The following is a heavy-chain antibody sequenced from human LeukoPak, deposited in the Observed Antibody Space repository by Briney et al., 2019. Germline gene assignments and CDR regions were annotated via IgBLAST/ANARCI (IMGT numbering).Heavy chain of an antibody. V-gene: IGHV4-59*01. CDR1: GGSITSYY. CDR2: IYYSGST. CDR3: ARDYSSYYGMDV. J-gene: IGHJ6*02. D-gene: IGHD4-11*01. Sequence: SETLSLTCSVSGGSITSYYWSWIRQPPGKGLEWIGYIYYSGSTNYNPSLESRVTISVDTSKNQFSLKLTSVTAADTAVYYCARDYSSYYGMDVWGQGTTVTVSS.